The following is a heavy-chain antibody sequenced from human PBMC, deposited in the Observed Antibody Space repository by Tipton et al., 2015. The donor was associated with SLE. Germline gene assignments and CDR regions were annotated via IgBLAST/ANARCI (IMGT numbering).Heavy chain of an antibody. Sequence: TLSLTCAVYGGSFSGYYWSWTRQPPGKGLEWIGEINHSGGTKYNPSLKSRLTISVDTSKNRFSLKLSSVTAADTAVYYCARAPGLDRDYYYYYYMDVWGKGTTVTVSS. CDR2: INHSGGT. V-gene: IGHV4-34*01. J-gene: IGHJ6*03. CDR1: GGSFSGYY. CDR3: ARAPGLDRDYYYYYYMDV. D-gene: IGHD3/OR15-3a*01.